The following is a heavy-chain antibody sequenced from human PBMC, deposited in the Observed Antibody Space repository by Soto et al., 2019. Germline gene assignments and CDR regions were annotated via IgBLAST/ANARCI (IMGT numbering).Heavy chain of an antibody. CDR2: ISAYNGNT. D-gene: IGHD4-17*01. V-gene: IGHV1-18*01. Sequence: QVQLVQSGAEVKKPGASVKVSCKASGYTFTSYGISWVRQAPGQGLEWMGWISAYNGNTNYAQKLQGRVTMTTDTATSTAYRGLRSLRSDDTAVYYCARRGGGGDYGGNSALGDYYYYGMDVWGQGTTVTVSS. CDR3: ARRGGGGDYGGNSALGDYYYYGMDV. J-gene: IGHJ6*02. CDR1: GYTFTSYG.